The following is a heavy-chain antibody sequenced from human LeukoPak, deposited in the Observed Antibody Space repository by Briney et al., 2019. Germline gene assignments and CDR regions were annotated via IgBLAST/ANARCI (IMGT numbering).Heavy chain of an antibody. CDR3: ARQSHSGSYYYPI. CDR1: GGSISSYY. J-gene: IGHJ3*02. CDR2: IYYSGST. D-gene: IGHD1-26*01. V-gene: IGHV4-59*08. Sequence: PSETLSLTCTVSGGSISSYYWSWIRQPPGKGLEWIGYIYYSGSTNYNPSLKSRVTISVDTSKNQFSLKLSSVTAADTAVYYCARQSHSGSYYYPIWGQGTMVTVSS.